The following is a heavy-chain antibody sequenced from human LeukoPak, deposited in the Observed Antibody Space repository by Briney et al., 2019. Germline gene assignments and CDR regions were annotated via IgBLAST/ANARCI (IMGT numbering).Heavy chain of an antibody. V-gene: IGHV1-46*01. D-gene: IGHD3-22*01. CDR3: ARAESITMIVVVTDAFDI. CDR2: INPSGGST. Sequence: ASVKVSCTASGSTLSTSVITWVRQAPGEGLEWMGIINPSGGSTSYAQKFQGRVTMTRDTSTSTVCMELSSLRSEDTAVYYCARAESITMIVVVTDAFDIWGQGTMVTVSS. CDR1: GSTLSTSV. J-gene: IGHJ3*02.